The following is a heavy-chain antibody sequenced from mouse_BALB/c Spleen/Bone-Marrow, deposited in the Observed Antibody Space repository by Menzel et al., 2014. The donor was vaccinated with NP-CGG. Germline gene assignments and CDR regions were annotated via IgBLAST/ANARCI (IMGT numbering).Heavy chain of an antibody. CDR1: GFTFSDYG. Sequence: EVQLVESGGGLVQPGGSRKLSCAASGFTFSDYGMAWVRQAPGKGPEWVAFISNLAYSIYYADTVTGRFTISRENAKNTLYLEMSSLRSEDTAMYYCARDRGRYRYFDVWGAGTTVTVFS. J-gene: IGHJ1*01. CDR2: ISNLAYSI. V-gene: IGHV5-15*02. D-gene: IGHD3-1*01. CDR3: ARDRGRYRYFDV.